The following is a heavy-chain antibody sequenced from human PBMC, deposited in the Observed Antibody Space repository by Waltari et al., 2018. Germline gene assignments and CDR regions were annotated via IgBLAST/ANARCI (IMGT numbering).Heavy chain of an antibody. CDR3: ARDISGGSCLDY. J-gene: IGHJ4*02. CDR2: ISSSSSYI. Sequence: EVQLVESGGGLVKPGGSLRLSCAASGFTFSSYSMNWVRQAPGKGLEWVSSISSSSSYIYYADSVKGRFTISRDNAKNSLYLQMNSLRAEDTAVYYCARDISGGSCLDYWGQGTLVTVSS. D-gene: IGHD2-15*01. V-gene: IGHV3-21*01. CDR1: GFTFSSYS.